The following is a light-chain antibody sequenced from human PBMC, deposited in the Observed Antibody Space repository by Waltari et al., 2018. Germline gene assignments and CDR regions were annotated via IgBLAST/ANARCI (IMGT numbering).Light chain of an antibody. J-gene: IGLJ3*02. CDR3: AAWDDSLSGLV. CDR2: KNN. V-gene: IGLV1-47*01. CDR1: NSNIGSNY. Sequence: QSVLTQPPSASGTPGQKVTISCNGSNSNIGSNYVYWYQQFPGTAPKLLIFKNNQRPSGVPDRFSDSKSGTSASLAINGLRSEDEADYYCAAWDDSLSGLVLGGGTKVTVL.